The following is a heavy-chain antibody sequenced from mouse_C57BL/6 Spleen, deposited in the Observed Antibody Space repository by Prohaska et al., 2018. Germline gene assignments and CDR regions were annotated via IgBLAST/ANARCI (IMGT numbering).Heavy chain of an antibody. Sequence: HGKSLEWIGDINPNNGGTSYNQKFKGKATLTVDKSSSTAYMELRSLTSEDSAVYYCARYGYDYDVGYYAMDYWGQGTSVTVSS. CDR3: ARYGYDYDVGYYAMDY. D-gene: IGHD2-4*01. CDR2: INPNNGGT. V-gene: IGHV1-26*01. J-gene: IGHJ4*01.